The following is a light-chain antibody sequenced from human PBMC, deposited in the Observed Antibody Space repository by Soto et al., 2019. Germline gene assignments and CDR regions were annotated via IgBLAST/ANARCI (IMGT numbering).Light chain of an antibody. CDR1: QAIGND. Sequence: AIQMTQSPSSLSASVGDRVTITCRASQAIGNDLGWYQQKPGKAPKLLIYASSTFQSGVPSRFSGSRSGTDFTLTISSLQPEDSATYYCLQDYNYPWTFGQGTKVEIK. CDR2: ASS. CDR3: LQDYNYPWT. J-gene: IGKJ1*01. V-gene: IGKV1-6*02.